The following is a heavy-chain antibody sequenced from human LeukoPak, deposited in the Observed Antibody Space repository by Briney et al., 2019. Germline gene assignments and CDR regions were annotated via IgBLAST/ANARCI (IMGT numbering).Heavy chain of an antibody. Sequence: GGSLRLSCAASGFTFDDYAMHWVRQAPGKGLEWVSLISGDGGSTYYADSVKGRFTISRDNSKNSLYLQMNSLRTEDTALYYCAKAETGAAVTTRRGPDYWGQGTLVTVS. J-gene: IGHJ4*02. CDR2: ISGDGGST. V-gene: IGHV3-43*02. CDR1: GFTFDDYA. D-gene: IGHD4-17*01. CDR3: AKAETGAAVTTRRGPDY.